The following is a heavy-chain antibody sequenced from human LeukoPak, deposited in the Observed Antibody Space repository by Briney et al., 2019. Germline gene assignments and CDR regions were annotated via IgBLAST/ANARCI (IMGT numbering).Heavy chain of an antibody. V-gene: IGHV3-74*01. J-gene: IGHJ3*02. CDR2: INSDGSST. D-gene: IGHD3-10*01. Sequence: QSGGSLRLSCAASGFTFSSYWVHWVRQAPGKGLVWVSHINSDGSSTSYADSVKGRFTISRDNAKNTLYLQMNSLRAEDTAVYYCARYYGSGAFDIWGQGTMVTVSS. CDR1: GFTFSSYW. CDR3: ARYYGSGAFDI.